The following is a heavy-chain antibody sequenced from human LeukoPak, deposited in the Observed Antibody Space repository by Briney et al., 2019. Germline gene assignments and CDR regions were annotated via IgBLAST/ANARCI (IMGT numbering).Heavy chain of an antibody. CDR3: TTDRKYYYDSSVYYSRFDY. Sequence: GGSLRLSCAASGFTLSNAWMSWVRQAPGKGLEWVGRIKSQTDGGTTDYAAPVKGRFTISRDDSKNTLYLQMNSLKTEDTAVYYCTTDRKYYYDSSVYYSRFDYWGQGTLVTVSS. CDR2: IKSQTDGGTT. D-gene: IGHD3-22*01. CDR1: GFTLSNAW. J-gene: IGHJ4*02. V-gene: IGHV3-15*01.